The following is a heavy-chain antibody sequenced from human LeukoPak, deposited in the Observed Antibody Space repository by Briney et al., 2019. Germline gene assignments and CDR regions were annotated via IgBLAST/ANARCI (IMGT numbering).Heavy chain of an antibody. V-gene: IGHV4-4*07. CDR3: ARGGYYYGSGSYYGFDY. CDR1: GGSISSYY. D-gene: IGHD3-10*01. CDR2: IYTSGST. J-gene: IGHJ4*02. Sequence: PSETLSLPCTVSGGSISSYYWSWIRQPAGKGLEWIGRIYTSGSTNYNPSLESRVTMSVDTSKNQFSLKLSSVTAADTAVYYCARGGYYYGSGSYYGFDYWGQGTLVTVSS.